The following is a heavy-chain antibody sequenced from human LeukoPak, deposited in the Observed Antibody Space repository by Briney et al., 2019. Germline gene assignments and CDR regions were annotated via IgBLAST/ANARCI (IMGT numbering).Heavy chain of an antibody. CDR3: ASTIAAAGTVYFDY. J-gene: IGHJ4*02. D-gene: IGHD6-13*01. Sequence: SETLSLTCTVSGGSISSYYWSWIRQPAGKGLEWIGRIYTSGGTNYNPSLKSRVTISVDTSKNQFSLKLSSVTAADTAVYYCASTIAAAGTVYFDYWGPGTPVTVSS. CDR2: IYTSGGT. V-gene: IGHV4-4*07. CDR1: GGSISSYY.